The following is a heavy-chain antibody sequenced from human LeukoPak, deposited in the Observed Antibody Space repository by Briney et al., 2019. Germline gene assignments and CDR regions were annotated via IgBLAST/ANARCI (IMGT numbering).Heavy chain of an antibody. J-gene: IGHJ4*02. V-gene: IGHV4-4*07. Sequence: SETLSLTCTVSGGSISSYYWSCIRRPAGKGLEWIGRIYTSGSTNYNPSLKSRVTMSVDTSKNQFSLKLSSVTAADTAVYYCARGPYGGKSMYYFDSWGQGTLVTVSS. CDR3: ARGPYGGKSMYYFDS. D-gene: IGHD4-23*01. CDR2: IYTSGST. CDR1: GGSISSYY.